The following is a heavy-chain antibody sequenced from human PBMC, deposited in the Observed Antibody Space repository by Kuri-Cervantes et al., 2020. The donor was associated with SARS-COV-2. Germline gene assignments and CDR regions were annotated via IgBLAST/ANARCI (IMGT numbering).Heavy chain of an antibody. Sequence: LSLTCAASGFTFSSYAMSWVRRAPGKGLEWVSAISGSGGSTYYADSVKGRFTISRDNSKNTLYLQMNSLRAEDTAVYYCAKDLGRPNWFDPWGQGTLVNVSS. CDR2: ISGSGGST. CDR3: AKDLGRPNWFDP. J-gene: IGHJ5*02. V-gene: IGHV3-23*01. CDR1: GFTFSSYA.